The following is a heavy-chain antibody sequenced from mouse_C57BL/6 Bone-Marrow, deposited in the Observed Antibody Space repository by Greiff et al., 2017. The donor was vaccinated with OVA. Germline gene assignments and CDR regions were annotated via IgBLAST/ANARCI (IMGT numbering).Heavy chain of an antibody. J-gene: IGHJ3*01. V-gene: IGHV5-4*03. CDR1: GFTFSSYA. CDR2: ISDGGSYN. CDR3: ARRGAYYSNYEGFAY. D-gene: IGHD2-5*01. Sequence: EVQVVESGGGLVKPGGSLKLSCAASGFTFSSYAMSWVRQTPEKRLEWVATISDGGSYNYYSDNVKGRFTIYRDNAKNNLYLQMSHLKSEDTAMYYCARRGAYYSNYEGFAYWGQGTLVTVSA.